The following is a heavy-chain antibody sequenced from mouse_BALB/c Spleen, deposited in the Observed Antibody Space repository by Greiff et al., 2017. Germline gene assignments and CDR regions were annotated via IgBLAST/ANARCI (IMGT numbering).Heavy chain of an antibody. Sequence: VQLKESGPGLVKPSQSLSLTCTVTGYSITSDYAWNWIRQFPGNKLEWMGYISYSGSTSYNPSLKSRISITRDTSKNQFFLQLNSVTTEDTATYYCARWAYYGNYDAMDYWGQGTSVTVSS. D-gene: IGHD2-10*01. CDR2: ISYSGST. CDR3: ARWAYYGNYDAMDY. CDR1: GYSITSDYA. V-gene: IGHV3-2*02. J-gene: IGHJ4*01.